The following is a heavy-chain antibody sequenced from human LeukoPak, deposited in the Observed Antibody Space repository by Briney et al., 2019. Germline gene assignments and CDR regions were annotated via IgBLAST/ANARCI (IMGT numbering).Heavy chain of an antibody. D-gene: IGHD6-19*01. Sequence: PSETLSLTCTVSGGSISSYYWSWIRQPPGKGLEWIGYIYYSGSTNYNPSLKCRVTISVDTSKNQFSLKLSSVTAADTAVYYCARRNSSGWYEYWYFDLWGRGTLVTVSS. V-gene: IGHV4-59*08. J-gene: IGHJ2*01. CDR1: GGSISSYY. CDR2: IYYSGST. CDR3: ARRNSSGWYEYWYFDL.